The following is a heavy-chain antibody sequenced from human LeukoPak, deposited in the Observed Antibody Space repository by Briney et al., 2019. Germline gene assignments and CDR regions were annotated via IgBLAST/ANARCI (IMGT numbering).Heavy chain of an antibody. J-gene: IGHJ4*02. CDR3: ARGQLGYCSSTSCYRADYFDY. Sequence: SETLSLTCAVYGGSFSGYYWSWIRQPPGKGLEWIGEINHSGSTNYNPSLKSRVTISVDTSKNQFSLKLGSVTAADTAVYYCARGQLGYCSSTSCYRADYFDYWGQGTLVTVSS. V-gene: IGHV4-34*01. D-gene: IGHD2-2*02. CDR1: GGSFSGYY. CDR2: INHSGST.